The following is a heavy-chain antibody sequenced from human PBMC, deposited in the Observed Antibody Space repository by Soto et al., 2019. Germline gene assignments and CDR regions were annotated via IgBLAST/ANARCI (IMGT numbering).Heavy chain of an antibody. Sequence: PSQTLSLTCVISGDSVSSNSAAWNWIRQSPSRGLEWLGRTYYRSKWYNDYAVSVKSRITINPDTSKNQFSLQLNSVTPEDTAVYYCARSVGYSSSWYVRSYYYYYMDVWGTGTTVKVSS. V-gene: IGHV6-1*01. CDR1: GDSVSSNSAA. CDR2: TYYRSKWYN. J-gene: IGHJ6*03. D-gene: IGHD6-13*01. CDR3: ARSVGYSSSWYVRSYYYYYMDV.